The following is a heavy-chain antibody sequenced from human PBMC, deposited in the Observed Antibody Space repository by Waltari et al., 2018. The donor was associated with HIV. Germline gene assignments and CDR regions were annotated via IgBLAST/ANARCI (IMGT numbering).Heavy chain of an antibody. CDR1: PGYITQRYY. Sequence: QLQLQESGPALVKPSDTLPLTLTVPPGYITQRYYWGGVRQSPGTGLEWIGTVYSNGVTHCTPSLESRVTMSVDTSKNQFSLTFTSVTAADTALYFCATLRTVTGTIDDWGQGILVTVSS. D-gene: IGHD4-17*01. CDR2: VYSNGVT. CDR3: ATLRTVTGTIDD. J-gene: IGHJ4*02. V-gene: IGHV4-39*01.